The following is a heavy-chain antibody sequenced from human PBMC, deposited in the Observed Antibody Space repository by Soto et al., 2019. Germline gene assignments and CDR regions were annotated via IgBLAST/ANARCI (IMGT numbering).Heavy chain of an antibody. CDR3: ARAPSWWYFDL. CDR2: INAGNGNT. J-gene: IGHJ2*01. V-gene: IGHV1-3*05. CDR1: GYTFSTYA. Sequence: QVQLVQSGAEEKKPGASVKGSCKASGYTFSTYAMHWVRQAPGQRLEWMGWINAGNGNTKYSQKFQGRVTITRDTSASTGYREMSSRRSEDTAVDYCARAPSWWYFDLWGRGTLVTVSS.